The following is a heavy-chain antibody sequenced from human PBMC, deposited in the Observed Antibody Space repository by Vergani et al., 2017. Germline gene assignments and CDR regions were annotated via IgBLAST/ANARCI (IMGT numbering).Heavy chain of an antibody. CDR3: AKGGWNYWFDS. CDR2: INTNGDYT. Sequence: EVQLLESGGDLVQPGGSLRLSCAASGFSFTTYAMSWVRQAPGKGLEWVSTINTNGDYTGSGDSVKGRFTISRDNSKSTLYLQMNSLRAEDTAIYYCAKGGWNYWFDSWGQGTLVIVS. D-gene: IGHD1-1*01. CDR1: GFSFTTYA. J-gene: IGHJ5*01. V-gene: IGHV3-23*01.